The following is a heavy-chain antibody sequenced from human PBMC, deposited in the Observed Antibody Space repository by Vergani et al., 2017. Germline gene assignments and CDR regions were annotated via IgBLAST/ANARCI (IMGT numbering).Heavy chain of an antibody. CDR1: GFTLNHYA. J-gene: IGHJ6*02. V-gene: IGHV3-23*01. Sequence: EVQLLESGGDLVQPGGSLRFSCAASGFTLNHYAMNWVRQPPGKGLEWVSGISGIGGSTYYAGSVKGRFTISRDSSKNTLYLQMNSLRAGDTAVYYCAKANPRNSGYDYLYYYHAMDVWGQGTTVTVSS. CDR3: AKANPRNSGYDYLYYYHAMDV. D-gene: IGHD5-12*01. CDR2: ISGIGGST.